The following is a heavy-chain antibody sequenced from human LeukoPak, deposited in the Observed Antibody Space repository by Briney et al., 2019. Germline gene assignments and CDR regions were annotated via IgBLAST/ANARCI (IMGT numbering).Heavy chain of an antibody. V-gene: IGHV3-23*01. CDR1: RFTFSSSA. J-gene: IGHJ4*02. CDR2: ISGSGGST. Sequence: GRSLRPSCAASRFTFSSSAISSVRQAPGKGLEWVSAISGSGGSTYYADSVKGRFIISRDNSKNTLYLQMNSLRAEDTAVYYCATSTLVLRLIFDYWGQGTLVTVSS. CDR3: ATSTLVLRLIFDY. D-gene: IGHD4-17*01.